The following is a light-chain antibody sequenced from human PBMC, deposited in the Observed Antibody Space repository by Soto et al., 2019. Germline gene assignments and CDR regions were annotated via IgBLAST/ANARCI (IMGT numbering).Light chain of an antibody. CDR1: SSDVGGYNY. CDR3: SSYTTSGTPV. V-gene: IGLV2-14*01. Sequence: QSALTQPASVSGSPGQSITISCTGTSSDVGGYNYLSWYQQNPGKAPKVMIYEVSNRPSGVSNRFSGSKSGNTAPLTISGLQAEDEADYYCSSYTTSGTPVFGGGTQLTVL. J-gene: IGLJ3*02. CDR2: EVS.